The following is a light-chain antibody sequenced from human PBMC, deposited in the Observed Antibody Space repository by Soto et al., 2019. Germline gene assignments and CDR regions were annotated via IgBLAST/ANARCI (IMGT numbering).Light chain of an antibody. CDR2: DVS. CDR3: FSYTGTYSFV. V-gene: IGLV2-11*01. Sequence: QSALTQPRSVSGSPGQSVSISCTGTSSDVGDYNYVSWYQQHPGKAPKLVIYDVSKRPSGVPTRFSGSTSDNAASLTISGLQAEGEADYYCFSYTGTYSFVFGTGTKLTVL. CDR1: SSDVGDYNY. J-gene: IGLJ1*01.